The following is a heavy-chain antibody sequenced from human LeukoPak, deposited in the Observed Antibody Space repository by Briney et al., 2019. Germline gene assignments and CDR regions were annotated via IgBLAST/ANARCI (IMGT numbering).Heavy chain of an antibody. CDR1: GGSFSGYY. CDR3: ARAHYYDDY. J-gene: IGHJ4*02. Sequence: PSETLSLTCAVYGGSFSGYYWSWIRQPPGKGLEWIGEINHSGSTNYNPSLKSRVTISVDTSKNQFSLKLSSVTAADTAVYYCARAHYYDDYWAREPWSPSPQ. CDR2: INHSGST. V-gene: IGHV4-34*01. D-gene: IGHD3-22*01.